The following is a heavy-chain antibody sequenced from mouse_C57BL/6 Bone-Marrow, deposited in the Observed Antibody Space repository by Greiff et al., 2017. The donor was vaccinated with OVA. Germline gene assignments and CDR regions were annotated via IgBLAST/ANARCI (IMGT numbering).Heavy chain of an antibody. CDR1: GFTFSDYG. D-gene: IGHD2-5*01. CDR3: AKGGYINYIYAMDY. Sequence: EVQLVESGGGLVKPGGSLKLSCAASGFTFSDYGMHWVRQAPEKGLEWVAYISSGSSSIYYADTVKGRFTISRDNAQNTLFLQMLRLRSEDTAMYYRAKGGYINYIYAMDYWGQGTSVTVSS. J-gene: IGHJ4*01. V-gene: IGHV5-17*01. CDR2: ISSGSSSI.